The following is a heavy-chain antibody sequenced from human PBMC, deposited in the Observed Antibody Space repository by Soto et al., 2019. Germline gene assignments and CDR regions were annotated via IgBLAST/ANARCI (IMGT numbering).Heavy chain of an antibody. J-gene: IGHJ4*02. CDR1: GGTFSSYA. D-gene: IGHD2-15*01. CDR2: IIPIFGTA. V-gene: IGHV1-69*06. CDR3: ARDLGYCSGGSCYPIFDY. Sequence: SVKVSCKASGGTFSSYAISWVRQAPGQGLEWMGGIIPIFGTANYAQKFQGRVTITADKSTSTAYMELSSLRSEDTAVYYCARDLGYCSGGSCYPIFDYWGQGTLVTVSS.